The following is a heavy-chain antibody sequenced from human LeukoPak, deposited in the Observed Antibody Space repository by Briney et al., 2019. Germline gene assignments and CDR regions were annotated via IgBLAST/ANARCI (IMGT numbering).Heavy chain of an antibody. Sequence: NTSETLSLTCAVYGGSFSGYYWSWIRQPPGKGLEWIGEINHSGSTNYNPSLKSRVTISVDTSKNQFSLKLTSVTAADTAVYYCGRGGAREDFDYWGQGTLVTVSS. J-gene: IGHJ4*02. CDR3: GRGGAREDFDY. CDR1: GGSFSGYY. D-gene: IGHD3-10*01. CDR2: INHSGST. V-gene: IGHV4-34*01.